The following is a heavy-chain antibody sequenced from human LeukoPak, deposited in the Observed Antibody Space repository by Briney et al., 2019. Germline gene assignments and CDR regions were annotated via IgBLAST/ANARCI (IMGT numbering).Heavy chain of an antibody. J-gene: IGHJ4*02. CDR2: ISGGGGST. Sequence: PGGSLRLSCAASGFTFSSYAMSWVRQAPGKGLEWVSAISGGGGSTYYADSVKGRFTISRDNSKNTLYLQMNSLRAEDTAVYYCAKDGDIVVVPADLSDYWGQGTLVTVSS. CDR3: AKDGDIVVVPADLSDY. D-gene: IGHD2-2*01. CDR1: GFTFSSYA. V-gene: IGHV3-23*01.